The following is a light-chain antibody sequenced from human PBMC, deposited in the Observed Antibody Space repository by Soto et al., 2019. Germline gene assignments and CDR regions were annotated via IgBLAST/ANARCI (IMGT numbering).Light chain of an antibody. CDR1: QSVSSN. J-gene: IGKJ2*01. CDR2: GAS. CDR3: QQYNNLPYT. V-gene: IGKV3-15*01. Sequence: EIVMTQSPATLSVSPGERATLSCRASQSVSSNLAWYQQKPGQAPRLLIYGASTRATGIPARFSGSGSGTEFTLTISSLQSEDFAVYYCQQYNNLPYTFGQGTKPEIK.